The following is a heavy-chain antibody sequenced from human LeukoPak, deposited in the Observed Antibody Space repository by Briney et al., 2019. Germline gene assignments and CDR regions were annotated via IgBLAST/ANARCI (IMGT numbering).Heavy chain of an antibody. CDR3: ARSKTTHCSSTTCLYYYYGMDV. CDR2: IYYSGST. Sequence: NSSETLSLTCTVSGGSISSYYWSWIRQPPGKGLEWIGYIYYSGSTNYNPSLKSRVTISVDTSKNQFSLKLSSVTAADTAVYYCARSKTTHCSSTTCLYYYYGMDVWGQGTTVTVSS. CDR1: GGSISSYY. V-gene: IGHV4-59*01. J-gene: IGHJ6*02. D-gene: IGHD2-2*01.